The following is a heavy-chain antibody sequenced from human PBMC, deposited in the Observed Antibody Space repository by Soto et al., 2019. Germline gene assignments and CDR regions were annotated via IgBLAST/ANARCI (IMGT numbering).Heavy chain of an antibody. CDR2: ISGSGGNT. D-gene: IGHD2-15*01. J-gene: IGHJ4*02. CDR1: GFIFNTYW. CDR3: AKVASTPSTWDY. V-gene: IGHV3-23*01. Sequence: GGSLRLSCAASGFIFNTYWLSWVRQAPGEGLEWVSSISGSGGNTYYADSVKGRFTISRDNSKNTLYLQMNGLRAEDTAVYYCAKVASTPSTWDYWGQGIVVTVSS.